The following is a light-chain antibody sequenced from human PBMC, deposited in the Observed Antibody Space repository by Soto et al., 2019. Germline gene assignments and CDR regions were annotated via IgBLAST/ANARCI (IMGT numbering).Light chain of an antibody. J-gene: IGLJ2*01. CDR1: SSYVGAYNY. CDR2: DVT. Sequence: QSVLTQPASVSGSPGQSITISCTGTSSYVGAYNYVSWYQQHPGKAPKLMIYDVTNRPSGISNRFSGSKSGNTASLPISGLQAEEEADYYCTSYTSSTTLVFGWGTMLTV. V-gene: IGLV2-14*03. CDR3: TSYTSSTTLV.